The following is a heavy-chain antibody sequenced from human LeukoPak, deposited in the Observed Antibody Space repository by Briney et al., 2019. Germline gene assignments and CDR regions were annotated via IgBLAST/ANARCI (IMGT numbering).Heavy chain of an antibody. CDR3: ARAGGSGWYAFDI. CDR1: GFTFSSYD. D-gene: IGHD6-19*01. V-gene: IGHV3-13*04. CDR2: IGTAGDT. Sequence: PGGSLRLSCAASGFTFSSYDMHWVRHARGKGLEWVSRIGTAGDTYYPGSVKGRFTISRENPKSSVYLQMNSLRAGDTAVYHCARAGGSGWYAFDIWGQGTMVTVSS. J-gene: IGHJ3*02.